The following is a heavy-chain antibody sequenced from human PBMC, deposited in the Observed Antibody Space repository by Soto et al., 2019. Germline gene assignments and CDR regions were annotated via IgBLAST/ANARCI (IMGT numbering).Heavy chain of an antibody. V-gene: IGHV1-46*01. J-gene: IGHJ4*02. CDR1: GYTFSFDY. CDR2: INTDGGAT. CDR3: AKGRRNTF. D-gene: IGHD3-10*01. Sequence: QIQLLQSGAEVKKPGASVKISCKASGYTFSFDYLSWVRRAPGQGLQWMGKINTDGGATTYAQSFQGRGSITRDASTGTVYMELSTLTSDDTAVYYCAKGRRNTFWGQGTLVSVSS.